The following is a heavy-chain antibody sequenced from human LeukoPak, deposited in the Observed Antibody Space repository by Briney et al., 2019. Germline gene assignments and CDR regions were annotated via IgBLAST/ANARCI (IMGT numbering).Heavy chain of an antibody. CDR1: GYTLTELS. J-gene: IGHJ4*02. Sequence: ASVKVSCKASGYTLTELSMHWVRQAPGKGLEWMGGFDPEDGETIYAQKFQGRVTMTEDTSTDTAYMELSSLRSEDTAVYYCATSFTFGGVIVMRFDYWGQGTLVTVSS. CDR2: FDPEDGET. D-gene: IGHD3-16*02. CDR3: ATSFTFGGVIVMRFDY. V-gene: IGHV1-24*01.